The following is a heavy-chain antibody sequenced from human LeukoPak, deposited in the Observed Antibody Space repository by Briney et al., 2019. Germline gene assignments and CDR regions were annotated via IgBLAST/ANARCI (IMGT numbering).Heavy chain of an antibody. D-gene: IGHD4-17*01. CDR1: GFTFSSCA. CDR2: ISGSGGST. V-gene: IGHV3-23*01. J-gene: IGHJ6*03. Sequence: GGSLRLSCAASGFTFSSCAMSWVRQAPGKGLEWVSAISGSGGSTYYADSVKGRFTISRDNSKNTLYLQMNSLRAEDTAVYYCAKGGDYTVYYYYMDVWGRGTTVTVSS. CDR3: AKGGDYTVYYYYMDV.